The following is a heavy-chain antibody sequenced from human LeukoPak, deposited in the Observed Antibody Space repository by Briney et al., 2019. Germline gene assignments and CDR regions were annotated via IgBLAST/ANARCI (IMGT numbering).Heavy chain of an antibody. CDR2: ISWNSGSI. CDR1: GFTFDDYA. D-gene: IGHD3-22*01. J-gene: IGHJ3*02. V-gene: IGHV3-9*01. CDR3: AKDIYYYDSSGHDAFDI. Sequence: GRSLGLSCAASGFTFDDYAMHWVRQAPGKGLEWVSGISWNSGSIGYADSVKGRFTISRDNAKNSLYLQMNSLRAEDTALYYCAKDIYYYDSSGHDAFDIWGQGTMVTVSS.